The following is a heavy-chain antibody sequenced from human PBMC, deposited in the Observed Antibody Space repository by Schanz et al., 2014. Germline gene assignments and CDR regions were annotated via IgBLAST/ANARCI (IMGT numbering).Heavy chain of an antibody. Sequence: EVQLVESGGGLVKPGGSLRLSCAASGFTFSSYSMNWVRQAPGRGLEWVSSISPSSSYIYHADSVKGRFTISRDNAKNSLYLQMNSLRAEDTAVYYCARDLNRCGGDCYSGWGQGTLVTVSS. V-gene: IGHV3-21*02. CDR2: ISPSSSYI. D-gene: IGHD2-21*02. CDR1: GFTFSSYS. J-gene: IGHJ4*02. CDR3: ARDLNRCGGDCYSG.